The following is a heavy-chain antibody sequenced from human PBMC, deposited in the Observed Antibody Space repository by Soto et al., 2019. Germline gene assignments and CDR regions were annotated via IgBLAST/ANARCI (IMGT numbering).Heavy chain of an antibody. CDR3: ARDGWVVVAGLDY. V-gene: IGHV3-33*08. CDR2: MWYDGSNK. CDR1: GFTFSTYG. Sequence: QVQLVESGGGVVQPGRSLRLSCAASGFTFSTYGMHWVRQAPGKGLEWVAGMWYDGSNKDYADSVKGRFTISRDNSKNTLYLQMNSLRAEDTDVYYCARDGWVVVAGLDYWGQGTLVTVSS. D-gene: IGHD2-15*01. J-gene: IGHJ4*02.